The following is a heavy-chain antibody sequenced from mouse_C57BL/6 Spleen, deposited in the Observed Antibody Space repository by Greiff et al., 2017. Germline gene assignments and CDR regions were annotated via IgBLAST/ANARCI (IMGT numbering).Heavy chain of an antibody. J-gene: IGHJ3*01. CDR2: INPSTGGT. Sequence: VQLQQSGPELVKPGASVKISCKASGYSFTGYYMNWVKQSPEKSLEWIGEINPSTGGTTYNQKFKAKATLTVDKSSSTAYMQLKSLTSEDSAVYYCARGDGYYVWFAYWGQGTLVTVSA. CDR3: ARGDGYYVWFAY. D-gene: IGHD2-3*01. V-gene: IGHV1-42*01. CDR1: GYSFTGYY.